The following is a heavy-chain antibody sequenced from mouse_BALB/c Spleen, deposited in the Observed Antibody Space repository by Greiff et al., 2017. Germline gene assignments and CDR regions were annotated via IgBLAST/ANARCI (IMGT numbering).Heavy chain of an antibody. CDR1: GDSITSGY. V-gene: IGHV3-8*02. CDR2: ISYSGST. CDR3: ARLMPPLYAMDY. Sequence: EVKLVESGPSLVKPSQTLSLTCSVTGDSITSGYWNWIRKFPGNKLEYMGYISYSGSTYYNPSLKSRISITRDTSKNQYYLQLNSVTTEDTATYYCARLMPPLYAMDYWGQGTSVTVSS. J-gene: IGHJ4*01.